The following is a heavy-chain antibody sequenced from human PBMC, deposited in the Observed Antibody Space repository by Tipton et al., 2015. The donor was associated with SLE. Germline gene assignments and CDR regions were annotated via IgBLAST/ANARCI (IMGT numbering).Heavy chain of an antibody. Sequence: TLSLTCTVSDDSISSGDYYWSWIRQPPGKGLEWIGYIYYSGSTNYNPSLKSRVTISVDTSKNQFSLKLSSVTAADTAVYYCANYDILTGYLDYWGQGTLVTVSS. CDR1: DDSISSGDYY. V-gene: IGHV4-30-4*01. CDR2: IYYSGST. J-gene: IGHJ4*02. D-gene: IGHD3-9*01. CDR3: ANYDILTGYLDY.